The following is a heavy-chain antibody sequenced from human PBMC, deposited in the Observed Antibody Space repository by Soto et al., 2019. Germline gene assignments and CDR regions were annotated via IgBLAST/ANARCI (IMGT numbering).Heavy chain of an antibody. D-gene: IGHD4-17*01. Sequence: EVQLLESGGGLVQPGGSLRLSCAASGFTFSSYAMSWVRQAPGKGREWVSAISGSGGSTYYADSVKGRFTISSDNSKNTLYLQMNSRRAEDTALYYWAKIGSGDYGDYNDYWGQGTLVTGSS. CDR3: AKIGSGDYGDYNDY. J-gene: IGHJ4*02. CDR2: ISGSGGST. CDR1: GFTFSSYA. V-gene: IGHV3-23*01.